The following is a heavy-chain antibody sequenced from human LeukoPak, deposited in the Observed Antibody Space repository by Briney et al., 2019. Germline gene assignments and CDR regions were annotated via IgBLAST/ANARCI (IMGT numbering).Heavy chain of an antibody. D-gene: IGHD3-22*01. V-gene: IGHV6-1*01. CDR3: ARRPYLYYYDSSGYTGYYFDY. CDR2: TYYRSKWYN. Sequence: SQTLSLTCAISGDSVSSNSAAWNWIRQSPSRGLEWLGRTYYRSKWYNDYAVSVKSRITINPDTSKNQFSLQLNSVTPEDTAVYYCARRPYLYYYDSSGYTGYYFDYWGQGTLVTVSS. J-gene: IGHJ4*02. CDR1: GDSVSSNSAA.